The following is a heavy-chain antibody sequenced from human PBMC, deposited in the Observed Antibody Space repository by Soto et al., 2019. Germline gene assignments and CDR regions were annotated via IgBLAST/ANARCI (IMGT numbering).Heavy chain of an antibody. J-gene: IGHJ3*02. CDR2: IRSKAYGGTT. D-gene: IGHD3-10*01. CDR3: TRDPSTYYYGSGI. V-gene: IGHV3-49*03. Sequence: GGSLILSCTASGFTFGYYSMSWFRQAPGKGLEWVGFIRSKAYGGTTEYAASVKGRFTISRDDSKSIAYLQMNSLKTEDTAVYYCTRDPSTYYYGSGIWGQGTMVTVSS. CDR1: GFTFGYYS.